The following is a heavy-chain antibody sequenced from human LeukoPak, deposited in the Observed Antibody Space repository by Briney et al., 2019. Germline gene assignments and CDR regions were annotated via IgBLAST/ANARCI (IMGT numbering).Heavy chain of an antibody. V-gene: IGHV1-8*01. CDR1: GYSFSSYD. CDR3: TRAGERPIRYFDY. Sequence: ASVKVSCKASGYSFSSYDINWVRQATGKGLEWMGCMNPNSGNTGYAQTVQGRVTITRNTSINTAYMELNGLISEDTAVYFCTRAGERPIRYFDYWGQGTLVTVPS. D-gene: IGHD3-9*01. J-gene: IGHJ4*02. CDR2: MNPNSGNT.